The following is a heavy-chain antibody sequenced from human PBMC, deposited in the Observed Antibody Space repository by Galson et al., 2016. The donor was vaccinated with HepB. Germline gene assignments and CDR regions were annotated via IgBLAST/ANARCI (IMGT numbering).Heavy chain of an antibody. CDR2: ISYDGSNP. CDR1: GFTFSSYA. D-gene: IGHD6-19*01. Sequence: SLRLSCAASGFTFSSYAMHWVRQAPGKGLEWVAVISYDGSNPYYAESVKGRFTISRDNSKNTLYLQMNSLRTEDRAVYHCVAGGRSSTAKDTYDMWGQGTMVTVSS. J-gene: IGHJ3*02. V-gene: IGHV3-30-3*01. CDR3: VAGGRSSTAKDTYDM.